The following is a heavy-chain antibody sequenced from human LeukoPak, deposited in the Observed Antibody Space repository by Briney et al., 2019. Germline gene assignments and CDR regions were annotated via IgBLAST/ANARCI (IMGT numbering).Heavy chain of an antibody. CDR1: GGSISSYY. J-gene: IGHJ3*02. V-gene: IGHV4-59*08. Sequence: SEALSLTCTVSGGSISSYYWSWIRQPPGKGLEWIGYIYYSGSTNYNPSLKSRVTISVDTSKNQFSLKLSSVTAADTAVYYCARGGGRYCSSTSCYHDAFDIWGQGTMVTVSS. CDR2: IYYSGST. CDR3: ARGGGRYCSSTSCYHDAFDI. D-gene: IGHD2-2*01.